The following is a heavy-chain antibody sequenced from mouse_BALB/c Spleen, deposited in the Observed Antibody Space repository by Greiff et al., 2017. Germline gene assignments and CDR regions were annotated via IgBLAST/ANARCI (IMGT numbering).Heavy chain of an antibody. CDR1: GFAFSSYD. J-gene: IGHJ4*01. CDR2: ISSGGGST. CDR3: ARHPYYYGSSYYAMDY. Sequence: EVKLVESGGGLVKPGGSLKLSCAASGFAFSSYDMSWVRQTPEKRLEWVAYISSGGGSTYYPDTVKGRFTISRDNAKNTLYLQMSSLKSEDTAMYYCARHPYYYGSSYYAMDYWGQGTSVTVSS. V-gene: IGHV5-12-1*01. D-gene: IGHD1-1*01.